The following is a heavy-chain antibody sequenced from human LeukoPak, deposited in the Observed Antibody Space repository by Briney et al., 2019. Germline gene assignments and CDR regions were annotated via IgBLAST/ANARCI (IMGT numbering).Heavy chain of an antibody. CDR3: AAVPGRGVVTGIDDY. Sequence: GASVTVSCTASGFTFTSSPIQWVRQSGGQRREWIGWIVVGSGNTNYALKFQERVAITRDMSASTAYMELSSLRTEDTAVYYCAAVPGRGVVTGIDDYWGQGTLVTVSS. V-gene: IGHV1-58*02. D-gene: IGHD2-21*02. J-gene: IGHJ4*02. CDR1: GFTFTSSP. CDR2: IVVGSGNT.